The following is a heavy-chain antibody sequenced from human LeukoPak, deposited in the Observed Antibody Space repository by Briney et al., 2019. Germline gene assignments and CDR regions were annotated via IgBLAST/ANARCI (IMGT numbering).Heavy chain of an antibody. Sequence: GGSLTLSCVASGFTFSSYSMNWVRQAPGKGLEWVSYISGSSGTIYYADSVKGRFTISRDNAKNSLYLQMNSLRAEDTAVYYCARRSEFGVLYYMDIWGKGTTVTVSS. J-gene: IGHJ6*03. CDR1: GFTFSSYS. CDR2: ISGSSGTI. CDR3: ARRSEFGVLYYMDI. D-gene: IGHD3-16*01. V-gene: IGHV3-48*01.